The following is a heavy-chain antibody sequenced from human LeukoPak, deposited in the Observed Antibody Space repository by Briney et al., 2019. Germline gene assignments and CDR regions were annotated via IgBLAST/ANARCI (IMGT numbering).Heavy chain of an antibody. CDR3: ARDQMVRGVIPNYGVDV. D-gene: IGHD3-10*01. CDR1: GYTFTGYY. CDR2: INPNSGGT. J-gene: IGHJ6*02. Sequence: ASVKVSCKASGYTFTGYYMHWVRQAPGQGLEWMGRINPNSGGTNYAQKFQGRVTMTTDTSTSTAYMELRSLRSDDTAVYYCARDQMVRGVIPNYGVDVWGQGTTVTVSS. V-gene: IGHV1-2*06.